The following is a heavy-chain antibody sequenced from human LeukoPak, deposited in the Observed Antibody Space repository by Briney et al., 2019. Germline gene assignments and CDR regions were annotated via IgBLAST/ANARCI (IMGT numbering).Heavy chain of an antibody. V-gene: IGHV3-33*01. Sequence: GGSLRLSCAASGFTFSSYGIHWVRQAPGKRLEWVAVIWYDGSNKYYADSVKGRFTISRDNSKNTLYLQMNSLRAEYTAVYYCASTSGWYEPIDYWGQGTLVTVSS. D-gene: IGHD6-19*01. CDR2: IWYDGSNK. CDR3: ASTSGWYEPIDY. J-gene: IGHJ4*02. CDR1: GFTFSSYG.